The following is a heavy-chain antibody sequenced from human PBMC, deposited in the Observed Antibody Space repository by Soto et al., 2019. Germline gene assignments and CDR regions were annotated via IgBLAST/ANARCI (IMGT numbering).Heavy chain of an antibody. CDR1: GVTFTTNA. J-gene: IGHJ4*02. Sequence: GGSLRLSCATSGVTFTTNAMSWVRQAPGKGLEWVSAISGSGGSTYYVDSVKGRFTISRDNSKNTLYLQMNSLRAEDTAVYYCARSLRGIIIDFDDWGQGSQVTVPQ. CDR2: ISGSGGST. CDR3: ARSLRGIIIDFDD. D-gene: IGHD3-10*01. V-gene: IGHV3-23*01.